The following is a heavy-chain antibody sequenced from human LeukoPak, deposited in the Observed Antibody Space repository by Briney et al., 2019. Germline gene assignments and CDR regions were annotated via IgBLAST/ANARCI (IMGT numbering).Heavy chain of an antibody. CDR3: ARAARYCSGGSCWDY. V-gene: IGHV4-59*01. CDR2: IYYSGNT. Sequence: SETLSLTCTVSGDSIRSYFWSWLRQPPGKGLQWIGYIYYSGNTNYNPSLKSRVTISVDTSKNQFSLKLTSVTAADTAIYYCARAARYCSGGSCWDYWGQGTLVTVSS. D-gene: IGHD2-15*01. J-gene: IGHJ4*02. CDR1: GDSIRSYF.